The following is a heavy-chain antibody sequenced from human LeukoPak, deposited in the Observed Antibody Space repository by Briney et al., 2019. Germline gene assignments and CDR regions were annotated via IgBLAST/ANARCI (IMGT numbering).Heavy chain of an antibody. CDR1: GFTFSSSD. CDR3: AKDLGLAWYFCLDV. V-gene: IGHV3-23*05. J-gene: IGHJ6*02. D-gene: IGHD3-3*01. CDR2: IRHSDSNT. Sequence: PGGSLRLSCAASGFTFSSSDMSWVRQAPGSGLEWVSSIRHSDSNTYYADSVKGRFTISRDNAKNTLYLQMNSLRAEDTAVYYCAKDLGLAWYFCLDVWGQGTTVTVSS.